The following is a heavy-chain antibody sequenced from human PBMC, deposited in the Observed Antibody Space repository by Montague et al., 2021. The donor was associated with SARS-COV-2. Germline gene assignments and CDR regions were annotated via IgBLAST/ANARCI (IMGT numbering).Heavy chain of an antibody. CDR1: GFTFSIFA. Sequence: SLRLSCAASGFTFSIFAMSWACQAPGKGLEWISVLYKDDRTTDYAGSVKGRFTISRDNSKNTLYLQMDSLRVEDTAVYYCAKRNGYNPRNWSFDYWGRGTLVTVSS. V-gene: IGHV3-23*03. J-gene: IGHJ4*02. D-gene: IGHD5-24*01. CDR2: LYKDDRTT. CDR3: AKRNGYNPRNWSFDY.